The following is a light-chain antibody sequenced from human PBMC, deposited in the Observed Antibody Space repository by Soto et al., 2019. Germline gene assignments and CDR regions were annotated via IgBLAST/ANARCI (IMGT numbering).Light chain of an antibody. J-gene: IGLJ1*01. CDR1: SSDVGAYNY. Sequence: QSALTQPASVSGSPGQSITISCTGISSDVGAYNYVSWYQQRPGKAPKVMIYDVNNRPSGISNRFSASKSGNTASLTISGLQAEGEADYYCSSYTVSSTHYVFGTGTKLTVL. CDR3: SSYTVSSTHYV. CDR2: DVN. V-gene: IGLV2-14*01.